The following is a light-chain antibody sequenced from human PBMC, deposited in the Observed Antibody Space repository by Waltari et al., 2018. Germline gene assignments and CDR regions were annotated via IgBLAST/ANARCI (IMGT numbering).Light chain of an antibody. CDR1: QDISNY. Sequence: DIQMTQSPSSLSASVGDRVTITCQASQDISNYLNWYQQKPGKAPKLLIYDASNLETGVPSRFSGSGSGTDFTFTISSLQPEDIATYYCLQYDNLPPNTFGQGTKLEIK. CDR2: DAS. V-gene: IGKV1-33*01. J-gene: IGKJ2*01. CDR3: LQYDNLPPNT.